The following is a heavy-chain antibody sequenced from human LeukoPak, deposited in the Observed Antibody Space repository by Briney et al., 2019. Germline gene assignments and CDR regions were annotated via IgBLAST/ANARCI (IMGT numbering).Heavy chain of an antibody. CDR2: ICASGRCT. Sequence: GGSLRLSCTASAFTLGDFYMSWIRQAPGKGLEWVSGICASGRCTFYAAPVRGRFTVSRDNFKNSLYLQMNNLRAEDTAVYYCAKYINVPGTQLLGDYWGQGALVTVSS. D-gene: IGHD1-1*01. CDR1: AFTLGDFY. CDR3: AKYINVPGTQLLGDY. V-gene: IGHV3-23*01. J-gene: IGHJ4*02.